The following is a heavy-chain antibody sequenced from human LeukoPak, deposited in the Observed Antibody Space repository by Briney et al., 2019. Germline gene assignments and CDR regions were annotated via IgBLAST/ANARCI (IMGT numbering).Heavy chain of an antibody. V-gene: IGHV1-69*05. J-gene: IGHJ5*02. D-gene: IGHD3-22*01. CDR2: IIPIFGTA. CDR1: GGTFRSYA. CDR3: ARWGDSSGYYTDWFDP. Sequence: ASVKVSCKASGGTFRSYASSWVRQAPGQGLEWMGGIIPIFGTANYAQRFQGRVTITTDESTSTAYMELSRLRSEDTAVYYCARWGDSSGYYTDWFDPWGQGTLVTVSS.